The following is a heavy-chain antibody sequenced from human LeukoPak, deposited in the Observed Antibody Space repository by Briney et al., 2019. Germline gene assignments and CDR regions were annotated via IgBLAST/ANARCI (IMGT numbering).Heavy chain of an antibody. CDR3: ARGGPVVVVVAATAFDY. Sequence: SETLSLTCTVSGGSISSYYWSWIRQSPGKGLEWIGYIHYSGSTNYNPSLESRVTISVDTSKNQFSLKLSSVTAADTAVYYCARGGPVVVVVAATAFDYWGQGTLVTVSS. V-gene: IGHV4-59*12. CDR2: IHYSGST. J-gene: IGHJ4*02. CDR1: GGSISSYY. D-gene: IGHD2-15*01.